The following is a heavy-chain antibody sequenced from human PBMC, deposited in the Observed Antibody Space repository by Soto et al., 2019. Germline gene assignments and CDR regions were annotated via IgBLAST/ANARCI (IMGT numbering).Heavy chain of an antibody. D-gene: IGHD2-15*01. J-gene: IGHJ3*02. Sequence: QVQLQQWDAGLLKPSETLSLTCAVYGGSFSGYYWSWIRQPPGKGLEWIGEINHSGSTNYNPSLKSRVTISVETSKNQFSLKLSSVTAADTAVYYCARGPVVVVAATPRSAFDIWGQGTMVTVSS. CDR2: INHSGST. CDR1: GGSFSGYY. V-gene: IGHV4-34*01. CDR3: ARGPVVVVAATPRSAFDI.